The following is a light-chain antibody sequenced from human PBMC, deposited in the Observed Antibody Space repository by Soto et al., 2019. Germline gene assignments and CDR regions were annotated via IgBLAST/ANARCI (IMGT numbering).Light chain of an antibody. J-gene: IGKJ4*01. V-gene: IGKV3-11*01. CDR1: QSVSSY. Sequence: EIVLTQSPATLSLSPGERATLSCRASQSVSSYLAWYQQKPGQAPRLLIYDASNRATGIPARFSGSGSGTDFTLTISSLEPEDFAVYNCRQRSNWPTFGGGTKVDIK. CDR2: DAS. CDR3: RQRSNWPT.